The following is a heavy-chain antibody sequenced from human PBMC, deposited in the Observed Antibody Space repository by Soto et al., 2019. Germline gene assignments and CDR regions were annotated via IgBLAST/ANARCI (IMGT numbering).Heavy chain of an antibody. J-gene: IGHJ4*02. CDR3: AAIGVSGADY. CDR2: IVVGSGNT. CDR1: GFTFTSSP. D-gene: IGHD1-26*01. V-gene: IGHV1-58*01. Sequence: QMQLVQSGPEVKKPGTSVKVSCKASGFTFTSSPVQWVRQARGQRLEWIGWIVVGSGNTNYAQKFQERVTITRDMSTSTAYMELSSLRSEDTAVYYCAAIGVSGADYWGQGTLVTVSS.